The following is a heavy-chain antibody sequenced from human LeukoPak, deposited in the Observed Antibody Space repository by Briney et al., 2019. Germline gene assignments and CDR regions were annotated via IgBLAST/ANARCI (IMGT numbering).Heavy chain of an antibody. J-gene: IGHJ4*02. D-gene: IGHD3-10*02. V-gene: IGHV3-21*01. CDR2: ISSSSSYI. CDR1: GFTFSSYE. CDR3: ARSLFGELSNPDY. Sequence: PGGSLRLSCAASGFTFSSYEMNWVRQAPGKGLEWVSSISSSSSYIYYADSVKGRFTISRDNAKNSLYLQMNSLRAEDTAVYYCARSLFGELSNPDYWGQGTLVTVSS.